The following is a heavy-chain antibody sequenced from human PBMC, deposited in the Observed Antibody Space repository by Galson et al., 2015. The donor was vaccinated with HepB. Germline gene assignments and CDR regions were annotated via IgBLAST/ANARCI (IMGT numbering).Heavy chain of an antibody. J-gene: IGHJ5*01. D-gene: IGHD2-2*01. CDR1: GFTFSAYD. CDR3: AKAGCSGAGCYLRYSWIDS. CDR2: ITTSSSYI. Sequence: SLRLSCAASGFTFSAYDMYWVHQAPGKGLEWVSSITTSSSYIYYADSMRGRFTISRDNAKNSPFLQMDSLRAEDTAVYYCAKAGCSGAGCYLRYSWIDSWGQGTLVTVSS. V-gene: IGHV3-21*06.